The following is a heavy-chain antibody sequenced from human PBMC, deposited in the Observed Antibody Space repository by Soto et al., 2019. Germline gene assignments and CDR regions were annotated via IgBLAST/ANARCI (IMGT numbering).Heavy chain of an antibody. Sequence: QVQLVQSGAEVKKPGASVKVSCKASGYTFTALYMNWVRQVPGQGLEWMGWINPSNGVTKHVQKFQDRVTMTRDTSINTAYMELSRLTSDDTAVYYCTTLRLDPWGQGTLVTVSS. J-gene: IGHJ5*02. V-gene: IGHV1-2*02. CDR1: GYTFTALY. D-gene: IGHD6-25*01. CDR2: INPSNGVT. CDR3: TTLRLDP.